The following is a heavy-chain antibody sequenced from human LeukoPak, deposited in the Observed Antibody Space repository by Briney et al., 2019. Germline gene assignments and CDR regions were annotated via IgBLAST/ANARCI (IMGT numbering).Heavy chain of an antibody. D-gene: IGHD2-15*01. V-gene: IGHV1-2*02. CDR2: INPNSGGT. CDR1: GYTFTGYY. CDR3: ARDRCSGGSCYSDWFDP. Sequence: ASVKVSCXASGYTFTGYYMHWVRQAPGQGLVWMGWINPNSGGTNYAQKFQGRVTMTRDTSISTAYMELSRLRSDDTAVYYCARDRCSGGSCYSDWFDPWGQGTLVTVSS. J-gene: IGHJ5*02.